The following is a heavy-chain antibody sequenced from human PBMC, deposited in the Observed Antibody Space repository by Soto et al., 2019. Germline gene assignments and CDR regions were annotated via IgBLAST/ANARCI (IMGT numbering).Heavy chain of an antibody. J-gene: IGHJ3*02. V-gene: IGHV3-53*01. CDR3: ASALAMIVAGGAFDI. CDR2: IYTGGST. CDR1: GFTVSSNY. Sequence: PGGSLRLSCAASGFTVSSNYMSWVRQAPGKGLEWVSVIYTGGSTYYADSVKGRFTVSRDNSKNTLYLQMNSLRAEDTAVYYCASALAMIVAGGAFDIWGQGTMVTVSS. D-gene: IGHD3-22*01.